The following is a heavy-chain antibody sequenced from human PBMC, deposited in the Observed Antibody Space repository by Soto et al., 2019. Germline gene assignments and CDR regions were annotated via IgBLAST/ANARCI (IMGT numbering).Heavy chain of an antibody. CDR3: AHSRAMGYSGYDYYYYGMDV. D-gene: IGHD5-12*01. CDR2: LYWNDDK. CDR1: GFSLSTSGVG. Sequence: SGPTLVNPTQTLTLTCTFSGFSLSTSGVGVGWIRQPPGKALEWLALLYWNDDKRYSPSLKSRLTITKDTSKNQVVLTMTNMDPVDTATYYCAHSRAMGYSGYDYYYYGMDVWGQGTTVTVSS. V-gene: IGHV2-5*01. J-gene: IGHJ6*02.